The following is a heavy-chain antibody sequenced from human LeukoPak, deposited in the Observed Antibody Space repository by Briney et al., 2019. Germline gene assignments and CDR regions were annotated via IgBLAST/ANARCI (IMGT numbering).Heavy chain of an antibody. J-gene: IGHJ3*02. V-gene: IGHV3-23*01. D-gene: IGHD2-15*01. CDR3: AKSTAAGGRAPADAFDI. CDR1: GFTFSTYA. Sequence: PGGSLRLSCAASGFTFSTYAMHWVRQAPGKGLEWVSAISGSGGSTYYADSVKGRFTISRDNSKNTLYLQMNSLRAEDTAVYYCAKSTAAGGRAPADAFDIWGQGTMVTVSS. CDR2: ISGSGGST.